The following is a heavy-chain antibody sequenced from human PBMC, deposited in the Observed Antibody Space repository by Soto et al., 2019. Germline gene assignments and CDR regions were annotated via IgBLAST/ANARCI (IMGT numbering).Heavy chain of an antibody. CDR2: IYYSGST. CDR3: ARVGVATSNGSWPNYYYHYMDV. Sequence: SETLSLTCTVSGGSISSYYWSWIRQPPGKGLEWIGYIYYSGSTNYNPSLKSRVTISVDTSKNQFSLKLSSVTAADTAVYYCARVGVATSNGSWPNYYYHYMDVWGKGTTVTVSS. CDR1: GGSISSYY. V-gene: IGHV4-59*01. J-gene: IGHJ6*03. D-gene: IGHD5-12*01.